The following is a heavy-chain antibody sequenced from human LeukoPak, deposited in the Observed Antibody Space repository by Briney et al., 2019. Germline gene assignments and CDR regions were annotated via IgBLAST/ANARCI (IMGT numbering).Heavy chain of an antibody. CDR3: ARDLMFSGWSDAFDI. CDR1: GYTFTGNY. Sequence: ASVKVSCKASGYTFTGNYMHWVRQAPGQGLEWMGWINPNSGGTNYAQKFQGRVTMTRDTSISTAYMELSRLRSDDTAVYYCARDLMFSGWSDAFDIWGQGTMVTVSS. CDR2: INPNSGGT. D-gene: IGHD6-19*01. J-gene: IGHJ3*02. V-gene: IGHV1-2*02.